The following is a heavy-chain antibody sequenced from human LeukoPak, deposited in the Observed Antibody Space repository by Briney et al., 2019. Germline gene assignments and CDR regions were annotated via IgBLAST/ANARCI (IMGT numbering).Heavy chain of an antibody. D-gene: IGHD4-17*01. CDR1: GYSFTSYW. Sequence: GESLKISGKGSGYSFTSYWIGWVRQMPGKGLEWMGIIYPGDSDTRYSASFQGQVTISADKSISTAYLQRSSLKASDTAMYYCARQSDYGDYGSGDYWGQGTLVTVSS. CDR3: ARQSDYGDYGSGDY. CDR2: IYPGDSDT. J-gene: IGHJ4*02. V-gene: IGHV5-51*01.